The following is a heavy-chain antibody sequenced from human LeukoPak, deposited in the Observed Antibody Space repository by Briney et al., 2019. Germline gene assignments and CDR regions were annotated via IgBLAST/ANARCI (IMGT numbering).Heavy chain of an antibody. J-gene: IGHJ4*02. CDR1: GFSLNTNAVA. D-gene: IGHD4-17*01. CDR2: IYGNDDK. CDR3: VHRTMVTSVDH. V-gene: IGHV2-5*01. Sequence: SGPTLVNPTQTLTLTCTFSGFSLNTNAVAVGWVRQPPGQALEWLTFIYGNDDKRYSPPLAGRLTITKDTSKNQVVLTMTDMDYVDTATYYCVHRTMVTSVDHWGQGTLVTVSS.